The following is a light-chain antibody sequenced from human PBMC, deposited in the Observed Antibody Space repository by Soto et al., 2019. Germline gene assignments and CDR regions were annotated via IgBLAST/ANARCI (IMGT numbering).Light chain of an antibody. CDR1: QSLLHDNGKNY. V-gene: IGKV2-28*01. CDR2: LGS. CDR3: MHDLQTPIT. J-gene: IGKJ5*01. Sequence: DIVMTQSPLSMPVTPGQPASISCRSSQSLLHDNGKNYMDWYVQKQGQSPQLXXYLGSNRASGVPDRFSGSGSGTDGTLKISRVEEEDGGVYYCMHDLQTPITFGQETRLEIK.